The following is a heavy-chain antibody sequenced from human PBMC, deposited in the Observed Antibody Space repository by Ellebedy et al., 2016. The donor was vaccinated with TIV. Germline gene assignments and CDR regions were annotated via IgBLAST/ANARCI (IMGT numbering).Heavy chain of an antibody. D-gene: IGHD2-21*01. J-gene: IGHJ4*02. V-gene: IGHV1-18*01. CDR2: ISAYNGNT. Sequence: AASVKVSCKTSGYTFTSYGISWVRQAPGQELEWMGWISAYNGNTNYAQNLQGRVTMTTDTSTSTAYMDLRSLRSDDTAVYYCARDNAKMRGIYPDWGQGTLVTVSS. CDR1: GYTFTSYG. CDR3: ARDNAKMRGIYPD.